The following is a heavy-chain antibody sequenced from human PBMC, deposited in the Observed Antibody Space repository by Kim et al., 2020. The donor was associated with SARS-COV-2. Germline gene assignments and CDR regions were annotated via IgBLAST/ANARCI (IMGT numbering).Heavy chain of an antibody. CDR3: ARGDGSGSCDY. V-gene: IGHV4-31*02. J-gene: IGHJ4*02. CDR2: T. Sequence: TYYNPSLKSRVTISVDTSKNQFSLKLSSVTAADTAVYYCARGDGSGSCDYWGQGTLVTVSS. D-gene: IGHD3-10*01.